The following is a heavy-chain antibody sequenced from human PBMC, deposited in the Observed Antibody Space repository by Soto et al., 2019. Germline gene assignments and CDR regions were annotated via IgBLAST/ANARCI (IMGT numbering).Heavy chain of an antibody. D-gene: IGHD3-22*01. CDR2: IWYDGSNK. J-gene: IGHJ4*02. V-gene: IGHV3-33*01. CDR3: ARGRDSSPTYFDY. CDR1: GFTFSSYG. Sequence: GGSLRLSCAASGFTFSSYGMHWVRQAPGKGLEWVAVIWYDGSNKYYADSVKGRFTISRDNSKNTLYLQMNSLRAEDTAVYYCARGRDSSPTYFDYWGQGTLVTVSS.